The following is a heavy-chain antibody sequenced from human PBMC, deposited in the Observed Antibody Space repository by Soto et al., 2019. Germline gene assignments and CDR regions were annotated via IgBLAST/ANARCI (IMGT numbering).Heavy chain of an antibody. CDR3: AKNQGVELVPLATVDWFDP. J-gene: IGHJ5*02. Sequence: GSLRLSCAASGFTFTRYSMNWVRQAPGKGLEWVSSISSTTNYIYYGDSMKGRFTISRDNAKNSLYLELNNLSAEDTAVYHCAKNQGVELVPLATVDWFDPWGQGSVVTVSS. D-gene: IGHD1-26*01. V-gene: IGHV3-21*04. CDR1: GFTFTRYS. CDR2: ISSTTNYI.